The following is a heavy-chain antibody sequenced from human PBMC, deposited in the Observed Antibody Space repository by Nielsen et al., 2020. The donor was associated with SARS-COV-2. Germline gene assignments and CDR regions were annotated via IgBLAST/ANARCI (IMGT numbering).Heavy chain of an antibody. CDR3: ARGGPNRPDP. V-gene: IGHV3-74*01. D-gene: IGHD2/OR15-2a*01. CDR2: IDSDGSTT. CDR1: GFTFSKYW. J-gene: IGHJ5*02. Sequence: GESLKISCAASGFTFSKYWMHWVRQAPGKGLVWVSRIDSDGSTTRYADSVKGRVTISRDNAKNTLYLQMNSLRAEDTAVYYCARGGPNRPDPWGQGTLVTVSS.